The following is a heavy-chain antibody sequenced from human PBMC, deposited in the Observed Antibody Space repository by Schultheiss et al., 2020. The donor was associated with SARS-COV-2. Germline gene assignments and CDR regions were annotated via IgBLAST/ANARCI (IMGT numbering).Heavy chain of an antibody. D-gene: IGHD2-15*01. CDR1: GGSISSGGYY. Sequence: SETLSLTCTVSGGSISSGGYYWSWIRQHPGKGLEWIGEINHSGSTNYNPSLKSRVTMSVDTSKNQFSLKLSSVTAADTAVYYCARQEAGVGAAYAFDIWGQGTMVTVSS. CDR2: INHSGST. V-gene: IGHV4-39*01. J-gene: IGHJ3*02. CDR3: ARQEAGVGAAYAFDI.